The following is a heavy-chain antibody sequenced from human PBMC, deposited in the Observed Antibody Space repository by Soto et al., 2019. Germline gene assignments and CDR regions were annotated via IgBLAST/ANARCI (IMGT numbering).Heavy chain of an antibody. D-gene: IGHD2-21*01. CDR3: AGLWGCYCGGRDRKDANYYYYGMDV. V-gene: IGHV5-51*01. Sequence: HGESLKISCKGSGYSFTSYWIGWVRQMPGKGLEWMGIIYPGDSDTRYSPSFQGQVTISADKSISTAYLQWSSLKASDTAMYYCAGLWGCYCGGRDRKDANYYYYGMDVWGKGTTVTVSS. CDR2: IYPGDSDT. CDR1: GYSFTSYW. J-gene: IGHJ6*04.